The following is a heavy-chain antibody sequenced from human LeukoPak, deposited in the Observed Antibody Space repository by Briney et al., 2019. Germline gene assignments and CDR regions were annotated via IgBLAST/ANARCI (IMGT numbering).Heavy chain of an antibody. D-gene: IGHD6-13*01. CDR1: GFIVSSNY. J-gene: IGHJ6*02. CDR2: IYSGGST. CDR3: ARAAAGIYYYYGMDV. V-gene: IGHV3-66*01. Sequence: GGSLRLSCAASGFIVSSNYMNWVRQAPGKGLEWVSLIYSGGSTYYADSVKGRFTISRDNSKNTLYLQMNSLRAEDTAVYYCARAAAGIYYYYGMDVWGQGTTVTVSS.